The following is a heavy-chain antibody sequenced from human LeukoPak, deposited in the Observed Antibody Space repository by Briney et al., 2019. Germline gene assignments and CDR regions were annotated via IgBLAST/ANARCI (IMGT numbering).Heavy chain of an antibody. J-gene: IGHJ4*02. CDR3: ARYSGSYHTYFDS. V-gene: IGHV1-46*01. CDR2: INPSGCIT. Sequence: ASVNVSCKASGYTFISYYIHWVRQAPGQGLDWMGIINPSGCITTYAQKFEGRVTMTRDTSTSTVDMKLSRLRSEDTAVYYCARYSGSYHTYFDSWGEGTLVSVSS. D-gene: IGHD1-26*01. CDR1: GYTFISYY.